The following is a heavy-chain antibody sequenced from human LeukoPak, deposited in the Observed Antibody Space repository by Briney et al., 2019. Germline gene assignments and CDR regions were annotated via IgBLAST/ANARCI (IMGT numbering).Heavy chain of an antibody. CDR1: GYTFTSYY. D-gene: IGHD2-2*01. V-gene: IGHV1-69*05. Sequence: ASVKVSCKASGYTFTSYYMHWVRQAPGQGLEWMGGIIPIFGTANYAQKFQGRVTITTDESTSTAYMELSSLRSEDTAVYYCARGASGYCSSTSCQQHAFDIWGQGTMVTVSS. J-gene: IGHJ3*02. CDR3: ARGASGYCSSTSCQQHAFDI. CDR2: IIPIFGTA.